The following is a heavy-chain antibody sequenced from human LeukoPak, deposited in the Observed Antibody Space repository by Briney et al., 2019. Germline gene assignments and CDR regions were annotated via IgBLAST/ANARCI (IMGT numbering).Heavy chain of an antibody. CDR2: IYYSGST. D-gene: IGHD4-17*01. CDR1: GGSISSSSYY. J-gene: IGHJ4*02. CDR3: ARLFAVTTKRDY. V-gene: IGHV4-39*01. Sequence: PSETLSLTCTVSGGSISSSSYYWGWIRQPPGKGLEWIGSIYYSGSTYYNPSLKSRVTISVDTSKNQFSLKLSSVTAADTAVYYCARLFAVTTKRDYWGQGTLVTVSS.